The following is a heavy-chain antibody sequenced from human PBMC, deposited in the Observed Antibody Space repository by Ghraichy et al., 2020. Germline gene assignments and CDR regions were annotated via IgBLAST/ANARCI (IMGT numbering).Heavy chain of an antibody. CDR3: ARATQGGDYTASFDY. CDR1: GGSISSYY. D-gene: IGHD2-21*02. Sequence: ESLNISCTVSGGSISSYYWSWIRQPPGKGLEWIGYIYYSGSTNYNPSLKSRVTISVDTSKNQFSLKLSSVTAADTAVYYCARATQGGDYTASFDYWGQGTLVTVSS. V-gene: IGHV4-59*01. J-gene: IGHJ4*02. CDR2: IYYSGST.